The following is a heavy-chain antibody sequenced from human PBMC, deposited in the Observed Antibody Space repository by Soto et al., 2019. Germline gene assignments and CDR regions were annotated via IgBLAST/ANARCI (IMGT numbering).Heavy chain of an antibody. J-gene: IGHJ4*02. CDR1: GFSLSTSGVS. CDR3: ARTGRTTGSNY. Sequence: SGPTLVNPTQTLTLTCTFSGFSLSTSGVSVSWIRQPPGKALEWLALIDWDEDQYYSTSLKTRLTISKETSKNQAVLTMTNMDPVDPAPYHCARTGRTTGSNYCGQLTLIAVSS. D-gene: IGHD2-8*02. V-gene: IGHV2-70*01. CDR2: IDWDEDQ.